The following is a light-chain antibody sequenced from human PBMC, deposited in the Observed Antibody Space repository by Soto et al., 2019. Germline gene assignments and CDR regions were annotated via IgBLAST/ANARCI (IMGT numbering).Light chain of an antibody. CDR2: KAS. CDR3: LQYNSHSWT. Sequence: DIQMTQSPSTLSASVGDRVTITCRASQSISSWLAWYQHKPGKAPKLLIYKASSLESGVPSRFSGSGSGTEFTLTISTLQSEDFASYYCLQYNSHSWTFGQGTKVEIK. CDR1: QSISSW. J-gene: IGKJ1*01. V-gene: IGKV1-5*03.